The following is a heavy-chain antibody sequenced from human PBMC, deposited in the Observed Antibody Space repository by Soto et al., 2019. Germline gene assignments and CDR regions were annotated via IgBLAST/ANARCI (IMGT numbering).Heavy chain of an antibody. V-gene: IGHV1-18*01. J-gene: IGHJ6*02. CDR2: ISAYNGNT. CDR1: GYTFTSYG. Sequence: ASVKVSCKASGYTFTSYGISWVRQAPGQGLEWMGWISAYNGNTNYAQKLQGRVTMTTDTSTSTAYMELMSLRSDDTAVYYCARRMAARNSRLLWFGELLPYYYYYGMDVWGQGTTVTVSS. D-gene: IGHD3-10*01. CDR3: ARRMAARNSRLLWFGELLPYYYYYGMDV.